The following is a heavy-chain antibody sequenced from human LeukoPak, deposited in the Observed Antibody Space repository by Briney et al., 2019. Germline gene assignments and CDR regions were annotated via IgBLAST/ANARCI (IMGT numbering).Heavy chain of an antibody. V-gene: IGHV4-38-2*01. CDR1: GCPISSDNY. CDR3: ARAPRDSSSSNYMRRFDY. J-gene: IGHJ4*02. CDR2: IYHSGST. Sequence: SETLSLTCAVSGCPISSDNYCVWIRQPPGQGLEWTGGIYHSGSTYYNPSLKSRVTMSVDTSKKQFSLKLSSVTAADTAVYYCARAPRDSSSSNYMRRFDYWGQGTLVTVSS. D-gene: IGHD3-22*01.